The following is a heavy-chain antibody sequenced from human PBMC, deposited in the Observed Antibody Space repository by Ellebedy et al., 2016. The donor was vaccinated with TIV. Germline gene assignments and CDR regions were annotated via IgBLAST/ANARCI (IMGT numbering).Heavy chain of an antibody. D-gene: IGHD6-19*01. V-gene: IGHV4-39*01. J-gene: IGHJ5*02. CDR3: ARHRRGWGQEDNWFAP. CDR1: GGSISSSGYY. Sequence: MPSETLSPTCTVSGGSISSSGYYWGWIRQPPGKGLDWTASISYSVPPSYNPSRKSRVTISVDPSKNQFSLRVRSVTAADTSVYYCARHRRGWGQEDNWFAPWGQGTLVTVSS. CDR2: ISYSVPP.